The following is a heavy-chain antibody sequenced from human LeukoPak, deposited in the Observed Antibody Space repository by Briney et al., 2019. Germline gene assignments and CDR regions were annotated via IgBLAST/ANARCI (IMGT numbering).Heavy chain of an antibody. D-gene: IGHD2-2*02. CDR1: GYTVTSYA. Sequence: EASVKVSCKASGYTVTSYAMNWVRQAPGQGLEWMGWINTNTGNPTYAQGFTGRFVFSLDTSVSTAYLQISSLRAEDTAVYYCARYSAVYTAYSPTFDYWGQGTLVTVSS. CDR2: INTNTGNP. V-gene: IGHV7-4-1*02. J-gene: IGHJ4*02. CDR3: ARYSAVYTAYSPTFDY.